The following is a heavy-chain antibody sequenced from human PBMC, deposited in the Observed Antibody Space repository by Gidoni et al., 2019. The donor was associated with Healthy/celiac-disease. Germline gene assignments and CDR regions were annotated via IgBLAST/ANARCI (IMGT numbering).Heavy chain of an antibody. V-gene: IGHV4-59*08. CDR3: ARLNYDFWSSSLNWFDP. J-gene: IGHJ5*02. Sequence: QVQLQESGPGLVKPSETLSLTCTVSGGSISSYYWSWIRQPPGKGLEWIGYIYYSGSTNYNPSLKSRVTISVDTSKNQFSLKLSSVTAADTAVYYCARLNYDFWSSSLNWFDPWGQGTLVTVSS. CDR1: GGSISSYY. D-gene: IGHD3-3*01. CDR2: IYYSGST.